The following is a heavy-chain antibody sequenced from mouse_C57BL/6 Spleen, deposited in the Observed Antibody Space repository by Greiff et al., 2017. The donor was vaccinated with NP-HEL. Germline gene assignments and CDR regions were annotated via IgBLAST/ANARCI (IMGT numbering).Heavy chain of an antibody. Sequence: DVMLVESGGGLVKPGGSLKLSCAASGFTFSSYAMSWVRQTPEKRLEWVATLSDGGSYTYYPDNVKGPFTIAIDNSKNNLYLQMSNLKSEDSAMYYCARDRDYDGVDYWGQGTTLTVSS. J-gene: IGHJ2*01. CDR1: GFTFSSYA. V-gene: IGHV5-4*01. CDR2: LSDGGSYT. D-gene: IGHD2-4*01. CDR3: ARDRDYDGVDY.